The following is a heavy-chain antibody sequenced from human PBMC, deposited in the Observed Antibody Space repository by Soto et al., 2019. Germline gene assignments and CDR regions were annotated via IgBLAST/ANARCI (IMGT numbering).Heavy chain of an antibody. CDR1: GYTFTNSG. V-gene: IGHV1-18*01. D-gene: IGHD3-3*01. CDR3: AREKSGYYDY. CDR2: ISAYNGNT. Sequence: ASVKVSCKASGYTFTNSGISWVRQAPGQGLEWMGWISAYNGNTNYAQKLQGRVTMTTNTSTSTAYMELRSLRSEDTAVYYCAREKSGYYDYWGQGTLVTVSS. J-gene: IGHJ4*02.